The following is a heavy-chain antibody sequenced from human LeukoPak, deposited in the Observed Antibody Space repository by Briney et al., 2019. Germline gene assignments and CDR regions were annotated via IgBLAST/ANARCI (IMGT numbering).Heavy chain of an antibody. V-gene: IGHV1-2*02. CDR2: INPNSGGT. D-gene: IGHD3-10*01. J-gene: IGHJ4*02. Sequence: ALVKVSCKASGYTFTGYYMHWVRQAPGQGLEWMGWINPNSGGTNYAQKFQGRVTMTRDTSISTAYMELSRLRSDDTAVYYCARVGNYGSGSYLLYWGQGTLVTVSS. CDR1: GYTFTGYY. CDR3: ARVGNYGSGSYLLY.